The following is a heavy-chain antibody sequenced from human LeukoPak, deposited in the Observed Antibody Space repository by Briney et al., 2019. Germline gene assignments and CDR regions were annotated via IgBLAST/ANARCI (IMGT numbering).Heavy chain of an antibody. V-gene: IGHV1-24*01. CDR3: ATSVELRYFDWQLDY. J-gene: IGHJ4*02. CDR1: GYTLTELS. CDR2: FDPEDGET. Sequence: ASVKVSCKVSGYTLTELSMHWVRQAPGKGLEWMGGFDPEDGETIYAQKFQGRDTMTEDTSTDTAYMELSSLRSEDTAVHYCATSVELRYFDWQLDYWGQGTLVTVSS. D-gene: IGHD3-9*01.